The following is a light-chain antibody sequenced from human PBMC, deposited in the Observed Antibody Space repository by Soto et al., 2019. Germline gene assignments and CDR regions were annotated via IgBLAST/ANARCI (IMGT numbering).Light chain of an antibody. J-gene: IGKJ3*01. CDR1: QGISNY. CDR3: QKYNSAPPVFT. V-gene: IGKV1-27*01. Sequence: DIQMTQSPSSLSASVGDRVTITCRASQGISNYLARYQQKPGKVPKLLIYAASTLQSGVPSRFSGSGSGTDFTLTISSLQPEDVATYYCQKYNSAPPVFTFGPGTKVDIK. CDR2: AAS.